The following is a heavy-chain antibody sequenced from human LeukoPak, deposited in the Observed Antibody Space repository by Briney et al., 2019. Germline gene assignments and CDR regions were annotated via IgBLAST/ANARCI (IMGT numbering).Heavy chain of an antibody. D-gene: IGHD2-2*01. CDR1: GFTFSSYA. V-gene: IGHV3-30-3*01. CDR2: ISYDGSNK. CDR3: ATYRQLPSFDY. J-gene: IGHJ4*02. Sequence: GGSLRLSCAASGFTFSSYAMHWVRQAPGKGLEWVAVISYDGSNKYYADSVKGRFTISRDNSKNTLYLQMNSLRAEDTAVYYCATYRQLPSFDYWGQGTLVTVSS.